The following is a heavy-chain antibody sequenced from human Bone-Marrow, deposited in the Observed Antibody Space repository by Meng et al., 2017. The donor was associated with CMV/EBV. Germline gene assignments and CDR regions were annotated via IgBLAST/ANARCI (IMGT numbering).Heavy chain of an antibody. V-gene: IGHV3-48*03. CDR1: GFTFSKYE. CDR3: ARDLEFGSDTSGWEFYYDY. CDR2: ISSGDSPI. Sequence: GGSLRLSCAAAGFTFSKYEMNWVRQAPGKGLEWVSYISSGDSPIYYADSGKGRFTIYRDNATKSLYLKMNSLRADDTAVYYCARDLEFGSDTSGWEFYYDYWGQGTLVTVSS. J-gene: IGHJ4*02. D-gene: IGHD3-22*01.